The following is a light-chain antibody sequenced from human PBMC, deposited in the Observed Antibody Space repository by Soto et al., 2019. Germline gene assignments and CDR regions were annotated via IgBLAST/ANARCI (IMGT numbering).Light chain of an antibody. CDR2: AAS. CDR1: QGIANH. CDR3: HKYKSAPFT. V-gene: IGKV1-27*01. Sequence: DIQMTQSPSSLSASVGARVTITCRASQGIANHLAWYQQKPGKAPNLLIYAASTLQSGVPSRFSGSGFGTDFTHSISSLQPEDVATYYCHKYKSAPFTVGPRTKVHI. J-gene: IGKJ3*01.